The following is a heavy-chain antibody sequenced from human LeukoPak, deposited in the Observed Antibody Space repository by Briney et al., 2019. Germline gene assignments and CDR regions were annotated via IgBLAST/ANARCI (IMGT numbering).Heavy chain of an antibody. CDR1: GGSISSSSYY. V-gene: IGHV4-39*01. J-gene: IGHJ6*03. CDR2: IYYSGST. Sequence: PSETLSLTCTASGGSISSSSYYWGWIRQPPGKGLEWIGSIYYSGSTYYNPSLKSRVTISVDTSKNQFSLKLSSATAADTAVYYCARRIIETRQHYMDVWGKGTTVTVSS. CDR3: ARRIIETRQHYMDV. D-gene: IGHD1-7*01.